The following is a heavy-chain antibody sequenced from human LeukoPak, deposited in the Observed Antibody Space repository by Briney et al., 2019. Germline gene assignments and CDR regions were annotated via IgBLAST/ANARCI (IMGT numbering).Heavy chain of an antibody. V-gene: IGHV1-69*13. D-gene: IGHD6-19*01. Sequence: SVKVSCKASGGTFSSYAISWVRQAPGQGLEWMGGIIPIFGTANYAQKFQGRVTITADESTSTAYMELSSLRSEDTAVYYCARDSVAGNFLDYWGQGTLVTVSS. J-gene: IGHJ4*02. CDR2: IIPIFGTA. CDR3: ARDSVAGNFLDY. CDR1: GGTFSSYA.